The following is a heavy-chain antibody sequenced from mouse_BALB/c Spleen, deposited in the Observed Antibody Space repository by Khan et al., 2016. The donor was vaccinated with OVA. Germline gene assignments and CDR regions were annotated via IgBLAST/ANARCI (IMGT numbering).Heavy chain of an antibody. Sequence: EVELVESGGDLVKPGGSLKLSCAASGFTFSSYSMSWVRQTPDERLEWVTTISSAGDFTYYPDSVKGRFTISRDNAKNTLYLQMSSLKSEDTAMYYCASLLPGSFAYWGQVTLVTVSA. CDR2: ISSAGDFT. D-gene: IGHD4-1*01. V-gene: IGHV5-6*01. CDR1: GFTFSSYS. J-gene: IGHJ3*01. CDR3: ASLLPGSFAY.